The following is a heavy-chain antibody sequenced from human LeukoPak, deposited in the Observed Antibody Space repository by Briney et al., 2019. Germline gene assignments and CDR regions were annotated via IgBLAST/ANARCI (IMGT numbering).Heavy chain of an antibody. J-gene: IGHJ4*02. CDR3: AGLRFLESPGASHY. CDR1: AYIFSDYY. CDR2: VDPVDGET. D-gene: IGHD3-3*01. Sequence: VKISSKVSAYIFSDYYIHWVQQAPREGLEWMGLVDPVDGETIYAEEFQARVTITADTSRDIAYMELSSLRFYSATLGGRAGLRFLESPGASHYWGQGTLVTVSS. V-gene: IGHV1-69-2*01.